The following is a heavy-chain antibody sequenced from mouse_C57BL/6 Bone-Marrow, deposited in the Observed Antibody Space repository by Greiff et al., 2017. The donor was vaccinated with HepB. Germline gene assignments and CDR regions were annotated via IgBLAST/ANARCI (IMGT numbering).Heavy chain of an antibody. CDR1: GFTFSDYG. CDR3: ARYYGSSYLAWFAY. Sequence: EVKVVESGGGLVKPGGSLKLSCAASGFTFSDYGMHWVRQAPEKGLEWVAYISSGSSTIYYADTVKGRFTISRDNAKNTLFLQMTSLRSEDTAMYYCARYYGSSYLAWFAYWGQGTLVTVSA. CDR2: ISSGSSTI. D-gene: IGHD1-1*01. V-gene: IGHV5-17*01. J-gene: IGHJ3*01.